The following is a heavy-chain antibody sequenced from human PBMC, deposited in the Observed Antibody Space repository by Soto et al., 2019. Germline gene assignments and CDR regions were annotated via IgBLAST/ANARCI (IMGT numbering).Heavy chain of an antibody. CDR1: GFPFSSYA. CDR2: MSYDGNNQ. J-gene: IGHJ4*02. CDR3: AKALGELSPESFDY. V-gene: IGHV3-30*18. D-gene: IGHD3-16*02. Sequence: GGSLRLSSAASGFPFSSYAMHWVRQAPGKGLEWVAIMSYDGNNQYYADSVKGRFTISRDNFKNTLYLQMNSLRAEDTAVYYCAKALGELSPESFDYWGQGILVTVSS.